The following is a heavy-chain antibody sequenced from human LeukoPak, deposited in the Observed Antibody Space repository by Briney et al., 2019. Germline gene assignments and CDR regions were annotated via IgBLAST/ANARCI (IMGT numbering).Heavy chain of an antibody. CDR2: INPNSGGT. V-gene: IGHV1-2*02. D-gene: IGHD3-10*01. CDR3: ARSYGSGSYYNMDDY. CDR1: GYTFTGYY. Sequence: ASVKVSCKASGYTFTGYYMHWVRQAPGQGLEWMGWINPNSGGTNYAQKFQGRVTMTRDTSISTAYMELSRLRSDDTAVYYCARSYGSGSYYNMDDYWGQGTPVTVSS. J-gene: IGHJ4*02.